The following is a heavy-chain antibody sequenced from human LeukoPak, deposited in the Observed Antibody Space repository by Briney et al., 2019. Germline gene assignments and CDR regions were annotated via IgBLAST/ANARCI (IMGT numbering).Heavy chain of an antibody. CDR3: ARVPYYYGSGAFGS. Sequence: PSETLSLTCTVSGYSISSGYYWGWIRQPPGKGLEWIGSIYHSGSTYYNPSLKSRVTISVDTSKNQFSLKLSSVTAADTAVYYCARVPYYYGSGAFGSWGQGTLVTVSS. D-gene: IGHD3-10*01. V-gene: IGHV4-38-2*02. CDR2: IYHSGST. CDR1: GYSISSGYY. J-gene: IGHJ5*01.